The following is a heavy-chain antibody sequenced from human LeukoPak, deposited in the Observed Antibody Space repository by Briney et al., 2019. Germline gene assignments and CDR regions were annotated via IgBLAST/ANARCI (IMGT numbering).Heavy chain of an antibody. Sequence: SETLSLTCTVSGGSISSYYWSWIRQSAGKGLEWIGRIYTSGSTNYNPSLKSRVTMSVDTSKNQFSLKLSSVTAADTAVYYCAREYYYDSSGYSKGFDPWGQGTLVTVSS. J-gene: IGHJ5*02. CDR2: IYTSGST. CDR1: GGSISSYY. D-gene: IGHD3-22*01. CDR3: AREYYYDSSGYSKGFDP. V-gene: IGHV4-4*07.